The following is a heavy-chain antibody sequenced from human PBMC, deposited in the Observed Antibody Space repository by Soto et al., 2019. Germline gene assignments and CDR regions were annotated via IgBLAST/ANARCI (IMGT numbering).Heavy chain of an antibody. CDR1: GYSFTSYW. CDR2: IYPGDSDT. V-gene: IGHV5-51*01. J-gene: IGHJ6*02. D-gene: IGHD3-16*01. CDR3: ARNRGYYYYGMDV. Sequence: GESLKISCKGSGYSFTSYWIGWVRQMPGKGLEWVGIIYPGDSDTRYSPSFQGQVTISADKSISTAYLQWSSLKASDTTMYYCARNRGYYYYGMDVWGQGTTVTVSS.